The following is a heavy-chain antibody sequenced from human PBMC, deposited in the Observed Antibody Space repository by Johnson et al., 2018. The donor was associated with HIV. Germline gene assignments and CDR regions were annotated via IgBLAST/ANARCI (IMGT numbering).Heavy chain of an antibody. CDR1: GFTFSSYW. J-gene: IGHJ3*01. D-gene: IGHD3-10*01. CDR3: AKGSFGELSLDAFDL. CDR2: LSYDGSNK. Sequence: HVQLVESGGGLVQPGGSLRLSCAASGFTFSSYWMHWVRQAPGKGLEWVAVLSYDGSNKYYADSVKGRFTISRDNSTNTLYLQLNILRSEDTAVYYCAKGSFGELSLDAFDLWGRGTMVAVSS. V-gene: IGHV3-30*18.